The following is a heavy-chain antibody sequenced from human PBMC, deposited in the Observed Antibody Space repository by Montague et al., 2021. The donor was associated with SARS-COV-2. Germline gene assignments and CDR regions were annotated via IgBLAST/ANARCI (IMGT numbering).Heavy chain of an antibody. V-gene: IGHV4-4*07. CDR2: LLLEKKN. CDR1: GVVELRRR. Sequence: SETLSLTCTVSGVVELRRRSEEHTSDLQSPLKFVCRLLLEKKNNFNPSLKSRVAISVDTSKNQFSLRLTSVTAAETAFYYCVRHPHYDGFNGPPDFWDQGTLVTVSS. J-gene: IGHJ4*02. CDR3: VRHPHYDGFNGPPDF. D-gene: IGHD3-16*01.